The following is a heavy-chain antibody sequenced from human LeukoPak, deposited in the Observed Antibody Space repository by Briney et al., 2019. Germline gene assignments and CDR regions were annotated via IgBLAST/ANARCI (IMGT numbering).Heavy chain of an antibody. D-gene: IGHD5-18*01. CDR1: GGTFISYT. J-gene: IGHJ4*01. Sequence: SVKVSCKASGGTFISYTISWVRQAPGQGLEWMGRIISILGIANYAQKFQGRVTITADKSTSTAYMELSSLRSEDTAVYYCAREAGSYGLYYFDYWGQGTLVTVSS. CDR2: IISILGIA. V-gene: IGHV1-69*04. CDR3: AREAGSYGLYYFDY.